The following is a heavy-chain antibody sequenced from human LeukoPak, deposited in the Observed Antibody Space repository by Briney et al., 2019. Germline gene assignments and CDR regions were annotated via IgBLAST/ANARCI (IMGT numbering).Heavy chain of an antibody. CDR1: GFTFSSYA. Sequence: GGSLRLSCAASGFTFSSYAMHWVRQAPGKGLEWVAVISYDGSNKYYADSVKGRFTISRDNSKNTLYLQMNSLRAEDTAVYYCAKRVAAAPPYYYYGMDVWGQGTTVTVSS. CDR2: ISYDGSNK. J-gene: IGHJ6*02. V-gene: IGHV3-30*04. D-gene: IGHD2-2*01. CDR3: AKRVAAAPPYYYYGMDV.